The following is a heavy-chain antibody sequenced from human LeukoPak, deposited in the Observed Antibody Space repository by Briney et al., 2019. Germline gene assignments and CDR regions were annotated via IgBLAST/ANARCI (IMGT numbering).Heavy chain of an antibody. CDR2: ISYSGST. CDR3: ARLTTDLLAFDY. Sequence: SETLSLTCTVSGGSISSTSYYWGWIRQPLGKGLEWIASISYSGSTYYNPSLKSRVTIFVDTFKNQFSLRLSSVTAADTAVYYCARLTTDLLAFDYWGQGTLVTVSS. CDR1: GGSISSTSYY. V-gene: IGHV4-39*01. J-gene: IGHJ4*02. D-gene: IGHD2-8*02.